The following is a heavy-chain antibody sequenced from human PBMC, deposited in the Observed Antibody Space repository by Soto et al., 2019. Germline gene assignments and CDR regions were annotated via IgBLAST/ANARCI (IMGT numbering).Heavy chain of an antibody. D-gene: IGHD4-17*01. J-gene: IGHJ6*02. CDR2: ISGSGGST. CDR1: GFTFSSYA. Sequence: EVQLLESGGGLVQPGGSLRLSCAASGFTFSSYAMSWVRQAPGKGLEWVSAISGSGGSTYYADSVKGRFTISRDNSKNTLYLQMNSLRAADTAVYYCACSTVTTSTWYYYYGMDVWGQGTTVTVSS. CDR3: ACSTVTTSTWYYYYGMDV. V-gene: IGHV3-23*01.